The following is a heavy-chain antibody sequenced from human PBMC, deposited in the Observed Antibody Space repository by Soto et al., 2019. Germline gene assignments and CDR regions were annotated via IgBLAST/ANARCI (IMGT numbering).Heavy chain of an antibody. V-gene: IGHV1-18*01. CDR3: ARRLVREFDY. Sequence: QVRLVQSGAEVKKPGASVKVSCKASGYTFTSYGISWVRQVPGQGLEWMGWISVDNGNTDYAQNFQGRVTMPTDTSTSTAYMELRSLRSDDTAVYYCARRLVREFDYLGQGTLVTVSS. CDR2: ISVDNGNT. D-gene: IGHD3-10*01. J-gene: IGHJ4*02. CDR1: GYTFTSYG.